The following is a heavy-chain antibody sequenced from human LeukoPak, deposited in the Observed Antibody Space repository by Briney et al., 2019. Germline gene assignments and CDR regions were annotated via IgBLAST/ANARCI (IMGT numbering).Heavy chain of an antibody. V-gene: IGHV3-21*04. CDR3: AKDPGNSKYWGQEPDAFDI. J-gene: IGHJ3*02. D-gene: IGHD2-8*02. CDR1: GFTFSSYS. CDR2: ISSSSSYI. Sequence: RGSLRLSCAASGFTFSSYSMNWVRQAPGKGLEWVSSISSSSSYIYYADSVKGRFTISRDNAKNTLYLQMNSLRAEDTAVYYCAKDPGNSKYWGQEPDAFDIWGQGTMVTVSS.